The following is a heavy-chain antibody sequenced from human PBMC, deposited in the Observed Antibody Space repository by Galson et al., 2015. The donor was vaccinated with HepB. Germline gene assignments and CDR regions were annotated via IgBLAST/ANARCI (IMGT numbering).Heavy chain of an antibody. D-gene: IGHD3-3*01. V-gene: IGHV3-66*01. J-gene: IGHJ6*03. Sequence: SLRLSCAASGFTVSSNYMSWVRQAPGKGLEWVSVIYSGGSTYYADSVKGRFTISRDNSKNTLYLQMNSLRAEDTAVYYCARGLRFLEWSGGYMDVWGEGTTVTVSS. CDR3: ARGLRFLEWSGGYMDV. CDR1: GFTVSSNY. CDR2: IYSGGST.